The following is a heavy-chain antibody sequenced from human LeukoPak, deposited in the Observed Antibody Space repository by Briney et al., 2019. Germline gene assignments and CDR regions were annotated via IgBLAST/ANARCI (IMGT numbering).Heavy chain of an antibody. J-gene: IGHJ2*01. V-gene: IGHV3-13*01. CDR2: FGSAGDT. CDR1: GFPFSAYD. CDR3: VRGALPGDNWYFDL. Sequence: GGSLRLSCATSGFPFSAYDMHWARQAPGKGLEWVSAFGSAGDTYYPGAVKGRFTISRDYATDSLYLQMTSLRAGDTAVYFCVRGALPGDNWYFDLWGRGTLVTVSS.